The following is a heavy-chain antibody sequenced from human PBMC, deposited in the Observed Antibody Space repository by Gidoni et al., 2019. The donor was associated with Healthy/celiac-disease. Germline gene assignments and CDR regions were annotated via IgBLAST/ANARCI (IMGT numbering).Heavy chain of an antibody. V-gene: IGHV3-21*01. D-gene: IGHD2-15*01. CDR3: ARLGVSWNVGVDFDY. Sequence: GFPFSSYSMNWVRQAPGKGLEWVSSISSNSRYIYYADSVKGRFTISRDNAKNSLYLQMTSLKAEDTAVYYCARLGVSWNVGVDFDYWGQGTLVTVSS. CDR2: ISSNSRYI. CDR1: GFPFSSYS. J-gene: IGHJ4*02.